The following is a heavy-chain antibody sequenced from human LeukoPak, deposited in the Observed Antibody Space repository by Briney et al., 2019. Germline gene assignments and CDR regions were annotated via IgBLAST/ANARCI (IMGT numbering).Heavy chain of an antibody. Sequence: SVKVSCKASGGTFSSYAISWVRQAPGQGLEWMGRIIPIFGTANYAQKFQGRVTITTDESTSTAYMELSSLRSEDTAVYYCASEGRIQRSWFDPWGQGTLVTVS. V-gene: IGHV1-69*05. CDR2: IIPIFGTA. D-gene: IGHD5-18*01. CDR1: GGTFSSYA. CDR3: ASEGRIQRSWFDP. J-gene: IGHJ5*02.